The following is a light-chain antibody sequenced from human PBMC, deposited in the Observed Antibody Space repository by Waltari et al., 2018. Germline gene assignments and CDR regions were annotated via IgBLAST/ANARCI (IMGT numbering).Light chain of an antibody. V-gene: IGLV3-25*03. CDR1: ALPKQY. Sequence: SYDLTQPPSVSVSPGQTARITCPGDALPKQYAYWYQQKAGHAPVLVIHKDSDRPSGIPERFSGSNSGTTVTLTISGVQAEDEADYYCQSADSSGTYIVFGGGTKLTVL. CDR3: QSADSSGTYIV. CDR2: KDS. J-gene: IGLJ2*01.